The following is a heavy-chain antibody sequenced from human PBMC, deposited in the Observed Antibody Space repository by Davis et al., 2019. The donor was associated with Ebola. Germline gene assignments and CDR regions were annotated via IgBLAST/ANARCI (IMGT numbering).Heavy chain of an antibody. J-gene: IGHJ6*03. CDR1: GGSISSYY. CDR3: ASGPSVYYYYYYMDV. V-gene: IGHV4-59*01. Sequence: PGGSLRLSCTVSGGSISSYYWSWIRQPPGKGLEWIGYIYYSGSTNYNPSLKSRVTISVDTSKNQFSLKLSSVTAADTAVYYCASGPSVYYYYYYMDVWGKGTTVTVSS. D-gene: IGHD4-17*01. CDR2: IYYSGST.